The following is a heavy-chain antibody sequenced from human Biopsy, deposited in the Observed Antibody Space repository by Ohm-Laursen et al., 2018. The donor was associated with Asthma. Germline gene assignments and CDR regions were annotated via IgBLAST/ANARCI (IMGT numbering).Heavy chain of an antibody. V-gene: IGHV4-31*03. CDR3: ARDPYGGNAAYYYGVGV. CDR2: IYSSGTT. D-gene: IGHD4-23*01. J-gene: IGHJ6*02. Sequence: TLSLTCTVSGDSITSGGCCWNWIRQHPGKGLEWIGNIYSSGTTYYNPSLKSRVTLSVDTSKNQFSLKLSSVTAADTAVYYCARDPYGGNAAYYYGVGVWGQGTTVTVSS. CDR1: GDSITSGGCC.